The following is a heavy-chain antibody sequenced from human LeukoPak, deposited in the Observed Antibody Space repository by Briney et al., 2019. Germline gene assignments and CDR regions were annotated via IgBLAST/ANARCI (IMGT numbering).Heavy chain of an antibody. CDR1: GYTLMELS. CDR3: ATGRLVAGPIDY. V-gene: IGHV1-24*01. CDR2: FDPEDGET. D-gene: IGHD6-19*01. J-gene: IGHJ4*02. Sequence: ASVKVSCKVSGYTLMELSMHWVRQAPGIGLEWMGGFDPEDGETFYTQKFQGRVTMTEDTSTDTAYMEVSSLRSEDTAVYYCATGRLVAGPIDYWGQGTLVTVSS.